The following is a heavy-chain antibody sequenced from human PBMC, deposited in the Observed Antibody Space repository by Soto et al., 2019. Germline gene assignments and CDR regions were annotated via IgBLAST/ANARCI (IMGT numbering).Heavy chain of an antibody. CDR2: IYYSGST. J-gene: IGHJ5*02. CDR3: ASPKIAFYNWFDP. CDR1: GGSISSSSYY. D-gene: IGHD3-3*02. Sequence: SETLSLPCTVSGGSISSSSYYWGWIRQPPGKGLEWIGSIYYSGSTYYNPSLKSRVTISVDTSKNQFSLKLSSVTAADTAVYYCASPKIAFYNWFDPWGQGTLVTVSS. V-gene: IGHV4-39*01.